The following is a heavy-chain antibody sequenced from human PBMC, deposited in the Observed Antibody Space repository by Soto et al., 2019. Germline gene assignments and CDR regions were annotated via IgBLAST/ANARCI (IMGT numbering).Heavy chain of an antibody. CDR1: GGSVSSGSYY. CDR2: IYYSGST. CDR3: ARDRVIRMGYCISTSCYVYYGMDG. V-gene: IGHV4-61*01. J-gene: IGHJ6*02. Sequence: SETLSLTCTVSGGSVSSGSYYWSWIRQPPGKGLEWIGYIYYSGSTNYNPSLKSRVTISVDTSKNQFSLKLSSVTAAGTAVYYCARDRVIRMGYCISTSCYVYYGMDGWGQGTTVTVAS. D-gene: IGHD2-2*01.